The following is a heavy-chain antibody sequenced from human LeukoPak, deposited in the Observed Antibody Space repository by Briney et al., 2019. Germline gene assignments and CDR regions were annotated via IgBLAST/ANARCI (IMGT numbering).Heavy chain of an antibody. CDR2: IIPIFRTT. Sequence: SVKVSCKASGGTFSNYAFSWVRQAPGQGLEWLGGIIPIFRTTNYAEQFQGRVTITTDESTNTAYLDLSSLRSEDTAVYYCAKDDGSATMGFDSWGQGTLVSVSS. V-gene: IGHV1-69*05. D-gene: IGHD1-26*01. CDR1: GGTFSNYA. CDR3: AKDDGSATMGFDS. J-gene: IGHJ5*01.